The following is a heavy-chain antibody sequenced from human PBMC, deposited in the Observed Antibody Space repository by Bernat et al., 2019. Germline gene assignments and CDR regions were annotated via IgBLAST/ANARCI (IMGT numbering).Heavy chain of an antibody. D-gene: IGHD3-16*01. J-gene: IGHJ4*02. Sequence: EVQLVESGGGLVQPGGSLRLSCAASGFTVSSNYMSWVRQAPGKGLEWVSVIYSGGSTYYADSVKGRFTISRENSKNTLYLQMNSLRDEDTAVYYCARGYYDYVWGSYSNYFDYWGQGTLVTVSS. CDR1: GFTVSSNY. V-gene: IGHV3-66*01. CDR2: IYSGGST. CDR3: ARGYYDYVWGSYSNYFDY.